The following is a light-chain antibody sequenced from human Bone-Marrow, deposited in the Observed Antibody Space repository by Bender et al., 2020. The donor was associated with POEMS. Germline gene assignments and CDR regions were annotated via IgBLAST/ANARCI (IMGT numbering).Light chain of an antibody. CDR1: SVSVSTSYY. CDR3: VLCMGSGIRV. Sequence: QPVVTQAPSFSASPGGTVTLPCGLNSVSVSTSYYPSWYQQTPRQAPRTPIYNTNIRSSGVPDRFSGSILGNKAALTIAGAEADDECDYYCVLCMGSGIRVFGGGTKLTV. CDR2: NTN. V-gene: IGLV8-61*01. J-gene: IGLJ3*02.